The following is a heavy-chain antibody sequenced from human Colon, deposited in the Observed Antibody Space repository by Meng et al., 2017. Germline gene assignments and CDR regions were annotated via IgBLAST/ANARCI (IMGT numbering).Heavy chain of an antibody. Sequence: QVHLHESGPGLVRPSDDLSLVYTVSGGSIKSGGYHWGWVRQHPGKGLEYIGFMSDSGTTDYNPSLRSRVSISEIGSSKNQFSLTLRSVTAADTATYFCARDTLYGTDYWGQGVLVTVSS. J-gene: IGHJ4*02. CDR1: GGSIKSGGYH. CDR3: ARDTLYGTDY. CDR2: MSDSGTT. D-gene: IGHD4-17*01. V-gene: IGHV4-31*03.